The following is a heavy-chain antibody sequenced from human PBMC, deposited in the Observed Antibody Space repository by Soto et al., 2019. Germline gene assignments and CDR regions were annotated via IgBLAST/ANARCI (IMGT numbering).Heavy chain of an antibody. V-gene: IGHV4-30-4*01. CDR3: ARGGGITGTTRDAFDI. J-gene: IGHJ3*02. CDR2: IYYSGST. CDR1: GGSISSGDYY. D-gene: IGHD1-7*01. Sequence: SETLSLTCTVSGGSISSGDYYWSWIRQPPGKGLEWIGYIYYSGSTYYNPSLKSRVTISVDTSKNQFSLKLSSVTAADTAVYYCARGGGITGTTRDAFDIRGQGTMVTVSS.